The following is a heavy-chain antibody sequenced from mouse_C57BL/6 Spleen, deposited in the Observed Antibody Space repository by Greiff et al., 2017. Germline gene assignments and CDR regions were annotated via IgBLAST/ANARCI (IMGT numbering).Heavy chain of an antibody. J-gene: IGHJ4*01. CDR1: GYTFTDYY. Sequence: VQLQQSGPELVKPGASVKISCKASGYTFTDYYMNWVKQSHGKSLEWIGDINPNNGGTSYNQKFKGKATLTVDKSSSTAYMGLRSLTSEDSAVYYCARKGHYYGSSYPYYYAMDYWGQGTSVTVSS. CDR3: ARKGHYYGSSYPYYYAMDY. V-gene: IGHV1-26*01. CDR2: INPNNGGT. D-gene: IGHD1-1*01.